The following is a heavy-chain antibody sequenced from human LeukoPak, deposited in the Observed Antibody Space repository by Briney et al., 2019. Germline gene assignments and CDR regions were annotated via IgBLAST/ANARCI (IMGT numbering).Heavy chain of an antibody. CDR1: GFTFRNYG. D-gene: IGHD5-18*01. Sequence: PGGSLRLSCAASGFTFRNYGMHWVRQAPGKGLDWVAVISYDGSNKYYADSVKGRFTISRDNSKNTLYLQMNSLRAEDTAVYYCAKEWMRLSLWGQGTMVTVSS. V-gene: IGHV3-30*18. J-gene: IGHJ4*02. CDR3: AKEWMRLSL. CDR2: ISYDGSNK.